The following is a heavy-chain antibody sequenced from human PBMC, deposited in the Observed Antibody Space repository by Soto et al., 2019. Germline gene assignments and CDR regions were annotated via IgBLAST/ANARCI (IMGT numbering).Heavy chain of an antibody. V-gene: IGHV3-23*01. CDR1: GFTFSTSA. CDR2: VSSNSGSA. J-gene: IGHJ3*02. Sequence: EVQLLESGGGLVQPGGSLRLSCAASGFTFSTSAMSWVRQAPGKGLEWVSAVSSNSGSAHYADSMKGRFTISRDNSKSTLSLQMNSLRAEDTAVYFCAKDKFRAFDIWGQGTMVIVSS. CDR3: AKDKFRAFDI.